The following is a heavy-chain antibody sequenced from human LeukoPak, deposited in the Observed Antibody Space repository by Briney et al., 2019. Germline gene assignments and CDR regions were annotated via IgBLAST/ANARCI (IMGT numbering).Heavy chain of an antibody. CDR3: ARQGENWFDP. CDR1: GGSISSYY. Sequence: SETLSLTCTVSGGSISSYYWSWIRQPPGKGLEWIGYIYYSGSTNYNPSLKSRVTISVDTSKNQFSLKLGSVTAADTAVYYCARQGENWFDPWGQGTLVTVSS. CDR2: IYYSGST. J-gene: IGHJ5*02. V-gene: IGHV4-59*08. D-gene: IGHD3-10*01.